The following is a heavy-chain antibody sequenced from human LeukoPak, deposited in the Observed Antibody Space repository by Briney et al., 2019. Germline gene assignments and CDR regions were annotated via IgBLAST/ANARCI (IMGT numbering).Heavy chain of an antibody. CDR2: ISSSSSLI. V-gene: IGHV3-21*01. J-gene: IGHJ6*03. D-gene: IGHD6-13*01. Sequence: PGGSLRLSCAASGFTFSYYSMNWVRQAPGRGLEWVSCISSSSSLIFYSDSVRGRFTISRDNAKNLLYLHMNSLRVEDTAVYYCAKVDRGDYSSSPVPYYNYYMNVWGKGTTATVSS. CDR1: GFTFSYYS. CDR3: AKVDRGDYSSSPVPYYNYYMNV.